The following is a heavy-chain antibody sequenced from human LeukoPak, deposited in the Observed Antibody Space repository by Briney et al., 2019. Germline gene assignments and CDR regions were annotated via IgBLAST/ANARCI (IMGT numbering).Heavy chain of an antibody. D-gene: IGHD1-26*01. Sequence: GGSLRLSCAASGFTFSRYAMLWVRQSPGKGLEWVSAIGGSDGTTYYADSVKGRCIISRDNYENILYLQMNSLRVEDTAIYYCAKVLDSGSFPDYWGQGTLATVSS. CDR1: GFTFSRYA. V-gene: IGHV3-23*01. CDR2: IGGSDGTT. CDR3: AKVLDSGSFPDY. J-gene: IGHJ4*02.